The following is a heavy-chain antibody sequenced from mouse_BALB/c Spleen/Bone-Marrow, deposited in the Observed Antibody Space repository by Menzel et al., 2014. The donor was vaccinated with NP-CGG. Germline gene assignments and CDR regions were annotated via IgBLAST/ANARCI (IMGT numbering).Heavy chain of an antibody. CDR2: IDPAIFT. J-gene: IGHJ1*01. V-gene: IGHV14-3*02. D-gene: IGHD2-14*01. CDR1: GFNIKDTY. CDR3: ASYRYGWYFDG. Sequence: EVQLQQSGAELVKPGASVKLSCTASGFNIKDTYLHWVKQRPEQGLDWIGRIDPAIFTKYDPKFQGKATITADTSSNTAYLHLSSLASEDTAVYYCASYRYGWYFDGWGAGTTVTVSS.